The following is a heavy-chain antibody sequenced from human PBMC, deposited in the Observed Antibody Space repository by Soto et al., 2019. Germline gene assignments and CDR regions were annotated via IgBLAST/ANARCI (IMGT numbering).Heavy chain of an antibody. CDR1: GGSISSGDFS. CDR3: ARVRREYDNSGPVDY. D-gene: IGHD3-22*01. CDR2: IYYGGST. V-gene: IGHV4-30-2*01. Sequence: SETLSLTCAVSGGSISSGDFSWNWIRHPPGKGLEYIGYIYYGGSTYYNPSLQSRVTMSVDRSRNQFSLKLNSVTAADTAVYYCARVRREYDNSGPVDYWGQGTLVTDS. J-gene: IGHJ4*02.